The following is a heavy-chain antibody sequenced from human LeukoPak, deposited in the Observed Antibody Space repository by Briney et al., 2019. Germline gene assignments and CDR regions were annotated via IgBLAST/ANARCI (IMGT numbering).Heavy chain of an antibody. V-gene: IGHV1-8*03. CDR2: MNPHSGYT. Sequence: ASVKVSCKASGYTFTSYDINWVRQAIGQGLEWMGWMNPHSGYTGLAQKFQGRVTITRNTSINTAYMELSSLRSDDTAVYYCARAGSGWYRVNYFDYWGQGTLVTVSS. CDR3: ARAGSGWYRVNYFDY. D-gene: IGHD6-19*01. J-gene: IGHJ4*02. CDR1: GYTFTSYD.